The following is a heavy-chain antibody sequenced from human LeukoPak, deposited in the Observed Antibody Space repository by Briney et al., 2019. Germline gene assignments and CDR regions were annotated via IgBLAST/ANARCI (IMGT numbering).Heavy chain of an antibody. CDR2: INHSGST. CDR3: ARSRIAARRSPPDY. V-gene: IGHV4-34*01. D-gene: IGHD6-6*01. Sequence: SETLSLTCAVYGGSFSGYYWSWIRQPPGKGLEWIGEINHSGSTNYNPSLKSRVTISVDTSKNQFSLKLSSVTAADTAVYYCARSRIAARRSPPDYWGQGTLVTVSS. J-gene: IGHJ4*02. CDR1: GGSFSGYY.